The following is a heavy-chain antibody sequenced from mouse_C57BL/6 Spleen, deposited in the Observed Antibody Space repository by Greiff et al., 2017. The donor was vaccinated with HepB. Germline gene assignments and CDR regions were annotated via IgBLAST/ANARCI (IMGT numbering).Heavy chain of an antibody. CDR1: GFTFSSYT. Sequence: DVMLVESGGGLVKPGGSLKLSCAASGFTFSSYTMSWVRQTPEKRLEWVATISGGGGNTYYPDSVKGRFTISRDNAKNTLYLQMSSLRSEDTALYYCARRELVYYAMDYWGQGTSVTVSS. J-gene: IGHJ4*01. V-gene: IGHV5-9*01. D-gene: IGHD4-1*01. CDR3: ARRELVYYAMDY. CDR2: ISGGGGNT.